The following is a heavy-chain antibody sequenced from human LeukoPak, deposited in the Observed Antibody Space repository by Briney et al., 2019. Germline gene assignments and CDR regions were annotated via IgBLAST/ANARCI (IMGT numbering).Heavy chain of an antibody. CDR1: GGSFSGYY. J-gene: IGHJ4*02. D-gene: IGHD6-13*01. Sequence: SETLSLTCAVYGGSFSGYYWSWIRQPPGKGLEWIGEINHSGSTNYNPSLKSRVTISVDTSKNQLSLKLSSVTAADTAVYYCARGRPGYSSSWYNYWGQGTLVTVSS. CDR3: ARGRPGYSSSWYNY. V-gene: IGHV4-34*01. CDR2: INHSGST.